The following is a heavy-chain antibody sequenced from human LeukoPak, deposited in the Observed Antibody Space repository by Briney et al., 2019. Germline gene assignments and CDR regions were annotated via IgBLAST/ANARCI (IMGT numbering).Heavy chain of an antibody. V-gene: IGHV4-39*07. CDR3: ARVSYSYYSYYYMDV. CDR2: IYYSGST. D-gene: IGHD2-21*01. J-gene: IGHJ6*03. CDR1: GDSISRSSYF. Sequence: SETLSLTCTVSGDSISRSSYFWGWIRQPPGKGLEWIGSIYYSGSTYYSPSLKSRVTISVDTSKNQFSLRLSSVTAADTAVYYCARVSYSYYSYYYMDVWGKGTTVTVSS.